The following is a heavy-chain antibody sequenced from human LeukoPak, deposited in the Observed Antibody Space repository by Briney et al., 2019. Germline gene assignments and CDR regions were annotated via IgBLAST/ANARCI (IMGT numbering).Heavy chain of an antibody. CDR3: AKTSGVRYYYDSSGYQPDY. CDR1: GFTFSSYG. J-gene: IGHJ4*02. Sequence: GRSLRLSCAASGFTFSSYGMHWVRQAPGKGLEWVSAISGSGGSTYYADSVKGRFTISRDNSKNTLYLQMNSLRAEDTAVYYCAKTSGVRYYYDSSGYQPDYWGQGTLVTVSS. CDR2: ISGSGGST. V-gene: IGHV3-23*01. D-gene: IGHD3-22*01.